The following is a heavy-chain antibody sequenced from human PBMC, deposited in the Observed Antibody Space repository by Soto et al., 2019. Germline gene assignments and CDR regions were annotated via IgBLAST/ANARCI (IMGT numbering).Heavy chain of an antibody. V-gene: IGHV3-23*01. CDR3: AKTSRGWTVIDRWFDP. D-gene: IGHD3-22*01. CDR1: GVTFSSYA. J-gene: IGHJ5*02. Sequence: GGSLRLSCAASGVTFSSYAMSWVRQAPGKGLEWVSAISGSGGSTYYADSVKGRFTISRDNSKNTLYLQMNSLRAEDTAVYYCAKTSRGWTVIDRWFDPWGQGTLVTVSS. CDR2: ISGSGGST.